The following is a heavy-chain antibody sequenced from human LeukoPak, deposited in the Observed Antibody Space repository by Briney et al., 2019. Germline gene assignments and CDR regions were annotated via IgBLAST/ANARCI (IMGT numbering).Heavy chain of an antibody. V-gene: IGHV3-23*01. J-gene: IGHJ4*02. CDR2: VNPSGDST. CDR3: AKDRAGTPWAD. Sequence: PGGSLRLSCAASGFTFGIFSMTWVRQAPGKRLEWVSTVNPSGDSTYYANSVKGRFTISRDNPRDTIFLQMDSLRAGDTAIYYCAKDRAGTPWADWGQGTLVTVSS. CDR1: GFTFGIFS. D-gene: IGHD1-1*01.